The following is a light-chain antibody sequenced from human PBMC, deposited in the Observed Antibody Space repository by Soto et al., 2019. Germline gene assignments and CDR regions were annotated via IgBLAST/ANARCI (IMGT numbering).Light chain of an antibody. CDR2: EVS. Sequence: QSALTQPPSASGSPGQSVTISCTGTTSDFGGYNYVSWYQQYPGEAPKLMIYEVSKRPSGVPDRFSGSKSGDTASLTVSGLQAEDEADYYCSSFAGSNIYVFGTGTKVTVL. CDR1: TSDFGGYNY. J-gene: IGLJ1*01. V-gene: IGLV2-8*01. CDR3: SSFAGSNIYV.